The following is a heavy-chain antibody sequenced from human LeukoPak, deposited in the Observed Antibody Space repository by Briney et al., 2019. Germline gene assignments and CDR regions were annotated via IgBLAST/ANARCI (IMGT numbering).Heavy chain of an antibody. V-gene: IGHV3-73*01. Sequence: GGSLRLSCAASGFTFSGSAMHWVRQASGKGLEWVGRIRSKANSYATAYAASVKGRFTISRDDSKNTAYLQMNSLKTEDTAVYYCTRRGSNVGYYYYMDVWGKGTTVTVSS. CDR3: TRRGSNVGYYYYMDV. CDR2: IRSKANSYAT. CDR1: GFTFSGSA. J-gene: IGHJ6*03. D-gene: IGHD4-11*01.